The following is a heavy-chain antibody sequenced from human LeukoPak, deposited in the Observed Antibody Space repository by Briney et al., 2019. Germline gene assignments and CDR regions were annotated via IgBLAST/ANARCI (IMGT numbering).Heavy chain of an antibody. CDR1: NASIISSSYY. CDR2: IYYRGGT. CDR3: ARQKILDDNYDSSGYYVDQ. D-gene: IGHD3-22*01. J-gene: IGHJ4*02. Sequence: SETLSLTCSVSNASIISSSYYWGWIRQPPGKGLEWIGSIYYRGGTYYNPSLKIRVTISADTSKNQFSLNLNSVTASDTAVYYCARQKILDDNYDSSGYYVDQWGQGSLVTVSS. V-gene: IGHV4-39*01.